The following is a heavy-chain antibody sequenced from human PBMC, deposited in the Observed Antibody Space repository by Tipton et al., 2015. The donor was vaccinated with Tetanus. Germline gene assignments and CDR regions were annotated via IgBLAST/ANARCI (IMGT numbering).Heavy chain of an antibody. D-gene: IGHD1-7*01. CDR3: ARDRITGPTGRYYAMDV. Sequence: LRLSCSVSGGSVNDGRFYWTWIRQPPGKALEWVAHIYYSGSATYNPSVASRATVSIDMSKNQFSLRLTSATAADTAVYYCARDRITGPTGRYYAMDVWGQGTTVTVSS. CDR1: GGSVNDGRFY. V-gene: IGHV4-61*01. CDR2: IYYSGSA. J-gene: IGHJ6*01.